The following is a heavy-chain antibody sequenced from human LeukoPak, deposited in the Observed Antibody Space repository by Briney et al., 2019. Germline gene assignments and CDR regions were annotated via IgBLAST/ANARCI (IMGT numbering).Heavy chain of an antibody. CDR1: GFTFSSYA. CDR2: ISSSSSYI. J-gene: IGHJ4*02. Sequence: GGSLRLSCAASGFTFSSYAMHWVRQAPGKGLEWVSSISSSSSYIYYADSVKGRFTISRDNAKNSLYLQMNSLRAEDTAVYYCARETRGIAHYWGQGTLVTVSS. D-gene: IGHD6-13*01. V-gene: IGHV3-21*01. CDR3: ARETRGIAHY.